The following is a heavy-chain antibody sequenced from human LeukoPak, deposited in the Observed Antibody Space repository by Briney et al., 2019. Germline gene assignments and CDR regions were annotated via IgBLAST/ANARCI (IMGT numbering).Heavy chain of an antibody. CDR2: IQKDGGSK. J-gene: IGHJ4*02. CDR3: AKEPGEGGSAFDY. D-gene: IGHD3-16*01. CDR1: GFTFSNYV. V-gene: IGHV3-30*02. Sequence: QSGGSLRLSCAAAGFTFSNYVMNWVRQAPGKGLEWVTFIQKDGGSKFYADSVKGRFTISRDNSKKTVYLQMSSLTIEDTAVYYCAKEPGEGGSAFDYWGQGTLVTVYS.